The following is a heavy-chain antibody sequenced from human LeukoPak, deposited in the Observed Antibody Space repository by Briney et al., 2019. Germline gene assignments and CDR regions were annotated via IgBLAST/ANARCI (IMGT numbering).Heavy chain of an antibody. V-gene: IGHV4-34*01. CDR1: GGSFSGYY. D-gene: IGHD6-19*01. J-gene: IGHJ4*02. Sequence: SETLSLTCAVDGGSFSGYYWSWLRQPPGKGLEWIGEINHSGSTNYNPSLKSRVTISVDTSKNQFSLKLSSVTAADTAVYYCARVGDGIAVAGYYFDYWGQGTLVTVSS. CDR2: INHSGST. CDR3: ARVGDGIAVAGYYFDY.